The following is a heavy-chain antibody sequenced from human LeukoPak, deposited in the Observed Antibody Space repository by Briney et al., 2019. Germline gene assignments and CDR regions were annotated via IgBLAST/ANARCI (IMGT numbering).Heavy chain of an antibody. J-gene: IGHJ4*02. CDR1: GFTFSSYG. CDR3: ASSVAVTGHILFDY. V-gene: IGHV3-30*02. D-gene: IGHD2-21*02. Sequence: PGGSLRLSCAASGFTFSSYGMHWVRQAPGKGLEWVAFIRYDGSNKYYADSVKGRFTISRDNSKNTLYLQMNSLRAEDTAVYYCASSVAVTGHILFDYWGQGTLVTVSS. CDR2: IRYDGSNK.